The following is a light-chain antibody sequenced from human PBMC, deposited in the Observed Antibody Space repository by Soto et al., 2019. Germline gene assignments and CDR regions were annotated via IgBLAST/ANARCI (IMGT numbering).Light chain of an antibody. J-gene: IGKJ2*01. CDR2: DAS. CDR3: QQRSPWPPYT. V-gene: IGKV3-11*01. Sequence: EVVLTQSPATLSLSPGERATLSCRASQSVSSYLAWYQLKPGQAPRLLIYDASNRATGIPARCSGSGSGTDFTLIISSREPEDFAFYYCQQRSPWPPYTFGQGTKLEMK. CDR1: QSVSSY.